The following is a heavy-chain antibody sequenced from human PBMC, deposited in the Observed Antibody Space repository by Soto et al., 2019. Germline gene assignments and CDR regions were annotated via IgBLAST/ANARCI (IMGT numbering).Heavy chain of an antibody. J-gene: IGHJ4*02. CDR3: AREPRRFLEWLDY. Sequence: SGGSLRLSCAASGFTFSSYAMHWVRQAPGKGLEWVAVISYDGSNKYYADSVKGRFTISRDNSKNTLYLQMNSLRAEDTAVYYCAREPRRFLEWLDYWGQGTLVTVSS. D-gene: IGHD3-3*01. V-gene: IGHV3-30-3*01. CDR1: GFTFSSYA. CDR2: ISYDGSNK.